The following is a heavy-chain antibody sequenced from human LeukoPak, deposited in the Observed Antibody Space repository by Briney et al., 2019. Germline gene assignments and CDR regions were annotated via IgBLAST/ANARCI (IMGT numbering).Heavy chain of an antibody. V-gene: IGHV3-48*03. CDR2: ISSSGSTI. Sequence: GSLRLSCAASGFTFSSYEMNWVRQAPGKGLEWVSHISSSGSTIYYADSVKGRFTISRDNAKNSLSLQMNSLRAEDTAVYYCARDPYYYDTSGRSYYYYGMDVWGQGTTVTVSS. CDR1: GFTFSSYE. D-gene: IGHD3-22*01. CDR3: ARDPYYYDTSGRSYYYYGMDV. J-gene: IGHJ6*02.